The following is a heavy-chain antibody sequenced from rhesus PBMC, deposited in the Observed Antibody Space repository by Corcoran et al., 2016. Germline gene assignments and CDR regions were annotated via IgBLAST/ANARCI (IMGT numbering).Heavy chain of an antibody. D-gene: IGHD4-29*01. CDR2: ITYSGSS. J-gene: IGHJ4*01. Sequence: QVQLQESGPGLVKPSETLSLTCAVSGYSISGYYWSWIRQAPGKGLEWIGYITYSGSSSYNPSLKSRVTFSRDTSKNQFSLKLSSVTAADTAVYYCARDITVAGGFDYWGQGVLVTVSS. V-gene: IGHV4-122*02. CDR3: ARDITVAGGFDY. CDR1: GYSISGYY.